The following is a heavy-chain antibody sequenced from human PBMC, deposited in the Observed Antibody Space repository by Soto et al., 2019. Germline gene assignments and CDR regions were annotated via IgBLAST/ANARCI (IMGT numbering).Heavy chain of an antibody. CDR2: ISYDGSDK. J-gene: IGHJ5*02. V-gene: IGHV3-30-3*01. CDR3: ARVGPYDSGSYMFRYNWFDP. D-gene: IGHD3-10*01. CDR1: GFTFSYHA. Sequence: GGSLRLSCAASGFTFSYHAMHWIRQAPGKGLEWVALISYDGSDKDYADSVKGRFTISRDNSRNTLFLQMNSLRAEDTAVYYCARVGPYDSGSYMFRYNWFDPWGQGTLVTVSS.